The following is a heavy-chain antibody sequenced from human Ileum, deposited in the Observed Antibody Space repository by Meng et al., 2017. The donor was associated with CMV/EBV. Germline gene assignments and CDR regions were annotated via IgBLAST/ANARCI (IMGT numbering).Heavy chain of an antibody. Sequence: SETLSLTCAVSGASVSRDYYYWSWIRQPTGKGLEWVAYISYSGNTNSNPSLKSRVSISADAAKNLFSLRLTSVTTADTAVYYCARGWADIRLSGVMDLWGQGTTVTVSS. CDR1: GASVSRDYYY. D-gene: IGHD2-8*01. V-gene: IGHV4-61*01. CDR3: ARGWADIRLSGVMDL. J-gene: IGHJ6*02. CDR2: ISYSGNT.